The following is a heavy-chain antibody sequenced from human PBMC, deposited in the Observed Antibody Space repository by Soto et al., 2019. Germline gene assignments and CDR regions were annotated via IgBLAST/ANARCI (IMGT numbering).Heavy chain of an antibody. CDR1: GGSISSSSYY. CDR2: IYYSGST. V-gene: IGHV4-39*01. CDR3: ARSRGSSTHYYYYMDV. D-gene: IGHD2-2*01. J-gene: IGHJ6*03. Sequence: PSETLSLTCTVSGGSISSSSYYWGWIRQPPGEGLEWIGSIYYSGSTYYNPSLKSRVTISVDTSKNQFSLKLSSVTAADTAVYYCARSRGSSTHYYYYMDVWGKGTTVTVSS.